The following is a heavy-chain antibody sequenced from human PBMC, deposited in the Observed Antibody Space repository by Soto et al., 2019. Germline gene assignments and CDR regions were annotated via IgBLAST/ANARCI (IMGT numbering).Heavy chain of an antibody. CDR1: GYTFTSYA. D-gene: IGHD6-19*01. CDR2: INAGNGNT. J-gene: IGHJ4*02. CDR3: ARDLGGWTDY. Sequence: QVQLVQSGAEVKKPGASVKVSCKASGYTFTSYAMQWVRQAPGQRLEWMGWINAGNGNTKYSQKFQGRVTITRDTSACTAYMELSSLRPEATAVYYCARDLGGWTDYWGQGTLVTVSS. V-gene: IGHV1-3*01.